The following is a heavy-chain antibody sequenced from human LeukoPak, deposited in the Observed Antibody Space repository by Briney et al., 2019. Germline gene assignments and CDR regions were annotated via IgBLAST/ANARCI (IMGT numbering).Heavy chain of an antibody. D-gene: IGHD1-26*01. CDR1: GFTFSSYD. CDR3: ARLREAAFDM. V-gene: IGHV3-13*04. J-gene: IGHJ3*02. Sequence: GGSLRLSCAASGFTFSSYDFHWVRQPTGEGLEWVSAIGTAGDTYYPGSVKGRFTMSRENAKNSLYLQMNSLRAGDTAVYYCARLREAAFDMWGQGTTVTVFS. CDR2: IGTAGDT.